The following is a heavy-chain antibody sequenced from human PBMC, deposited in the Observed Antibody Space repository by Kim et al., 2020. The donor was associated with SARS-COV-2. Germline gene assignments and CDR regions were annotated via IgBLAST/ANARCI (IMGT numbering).Heavy chain of an antibody. J-gene: IGHJ6*02. D-gene: IGHD6-19*01. Sequence: GGSLRLSCAASGFTFSDYYMSWNRQAPGKGLEWVSYISSSGSTIYYADSVKGRFTISRDNAKNSLYLQMNSLRAEDTAVYYCARSQWPASYYYGMDVWGQGTTVTVSS. CDR3: ARSQWPASYYYGMDV. CDR1: GFTFSDYY. V-gene: IGHV3-11*01. CDR2: ISSSGSTI.